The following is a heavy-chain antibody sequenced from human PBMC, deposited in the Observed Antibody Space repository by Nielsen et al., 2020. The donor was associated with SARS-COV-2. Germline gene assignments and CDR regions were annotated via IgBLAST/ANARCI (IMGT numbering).Heavy chain of an antibody. D-gene: IGHD3-10*01. Sequence: GGSLRLSCAASGFTFSSYAMHWVRQAPGKGLEWVAVISYDGSNKYYADSVKGRFTISRDNSKNTLYLQMNSLRAEDTAVYYCARASEAQALYYYYYMDVWGKGTTVTVSS. J-gene: IGHJ6*03. V-gene: IGHV3-30-3*01. CDR2: ISYDGSNK. CDR3: ARASEAQALYYYYYMDV. CDR1: GFTFSSYA.